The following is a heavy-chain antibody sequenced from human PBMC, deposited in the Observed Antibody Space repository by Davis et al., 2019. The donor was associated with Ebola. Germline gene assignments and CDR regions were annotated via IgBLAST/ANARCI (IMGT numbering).Heavy chain of an antibody. J-gene: IGHJ6*02. CDR2: INPSGGST. CDR3: ERELLGYCSSTSCQTYYYGMDV. V-gene: IGHV1-46*01. CDR1: GYTFTSYY. Sequence: ASVKVSCKASGYTFTSYYMHWVRQAPGQGLEWMGIINPSGGSTSYAQKFQGRVTMTRDTPTSTVYMELSSLRSEDTAVYYCERELLGYCSSTSCQTYYYGMDVWGQGTTVTVSS. D-gene: IGHD2-2*01.